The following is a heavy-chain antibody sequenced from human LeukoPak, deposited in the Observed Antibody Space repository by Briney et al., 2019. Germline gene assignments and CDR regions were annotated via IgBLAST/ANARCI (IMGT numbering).Heavy chain of an antibody. D-gene: IGHD1-1*01. CDR3: ASVQLGY. J-gene: IGHJ4*02. Sequence: SETLSLTCTVPGGSISSSSYYWGWIRQPPGKGLEWIGSIYYSGSTYYNPSLKSRVTISVDTSKNQFSLKLSSVTAADTAVYYCASVQLGYWGQGTLVTVSS. CDR2: IYYSGST. CDR1: GGSISSSSYY. V-gene: IGHV4-39*01.